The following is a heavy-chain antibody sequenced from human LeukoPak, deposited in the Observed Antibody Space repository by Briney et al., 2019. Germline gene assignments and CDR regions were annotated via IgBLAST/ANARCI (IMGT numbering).Heavy chain of an antibody. CDR1: GGSVSSGSYY. Sequence: SETLSLTCTVSGGSVSSGSYYWSWLRQPPGTGLEWIGYIYYSGSTNYNPSLKSRVTISVDTSKNQFSLKLSSVTAADTAVYYCAREVNSGCFDYWGQGTLVTVSS. V-gene: IGHV4-61*01. CDR3: AREVNSGCFDY. D-gene: IGHD5-12*01. CDR2: IYYSGST. J-gene: IGHJ4*02.